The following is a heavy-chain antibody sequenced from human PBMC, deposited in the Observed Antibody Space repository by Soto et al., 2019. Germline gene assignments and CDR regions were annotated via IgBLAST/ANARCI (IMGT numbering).Heavy chain of an antibody. CDR1: GFTFSSYA. CDR3: PKAYSTLIHFDY. V-gene: IGHV3-23*01. Sequence: GGSLRLSCAASGFTFSSYAMTWVRQAPGKGLEWVSTIRGSGGNTYYADSVKGRFTISRDNSKNTLYLQMNSLRAEDTAIYYCPKAYSTLIHFDYWGQGTMVTVYS. D-gene: IGHD3-16*01. J-gene: IGHJ4*02. CDR2: IRGSGGNT.